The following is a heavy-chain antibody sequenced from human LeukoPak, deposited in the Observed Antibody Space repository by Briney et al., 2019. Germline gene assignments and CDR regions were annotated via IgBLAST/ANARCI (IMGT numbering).Heavy chain of an antibody. V-gene: IGHV4-31*03. CDR2: IYYSGST. D-gene: IGHD3-22*01. Sequence: SQTLSLTCTVSGGSISSGGYYWRWLRQHPGKGLEWIGYIYYSGSTYYNPSLKSRVTISVDTSKNQFSLKLSSVTAADTAVYYCARGAPRYDSSGYYHPVDYWGQGTLVTVSS. CDR1: GGSISSGGYY. J-gene: IGHJ4*02. CDR3: ARGAPRYDSSGYYHPVDY.